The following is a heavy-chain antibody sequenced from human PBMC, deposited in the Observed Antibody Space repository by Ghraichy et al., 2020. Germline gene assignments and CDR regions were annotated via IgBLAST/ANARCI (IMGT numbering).Heavy chain of an antibody. Sequence: GGSLRLSCAASGFTLSTYWMHWVRQAPGKGLVWVSRIYSDGNTRSYADSVKGRFTISGDNAKNTLYLQMSSLRAEDTAVYYCARGYYNGMDVWGQGTTVTVSS. CDR1: GFTLSTYW. V-gene: IGHV3-74*01. CDR3: ARGYYNGMDV. J-gene: IGHJ6*02. CDR2: IYSDGNTR.